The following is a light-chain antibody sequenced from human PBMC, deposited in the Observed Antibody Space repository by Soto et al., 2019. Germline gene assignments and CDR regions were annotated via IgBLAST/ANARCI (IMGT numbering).Light chain of an antibody. CDR2: EVS. Sequence: QSALTQPASVSGSPGQSITISCTGTSSDVGSYNLVSWYQQHPGKAPKLMIYEVSKRPSGVSNRFSGSKSGNTASLTISGLQAEDEADYYCCSYAGSSTSYVVFGGGNKLTVL. CDR3: CSYAGSSTSYVV. V-gene: IGLV2-23*02. J-gene: IGLJ2*01. CDR1: SSDVGSYNL.